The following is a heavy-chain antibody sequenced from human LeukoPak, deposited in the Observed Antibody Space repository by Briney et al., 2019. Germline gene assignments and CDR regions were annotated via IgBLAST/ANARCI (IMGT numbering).Heavy chain of an antibody. V-gene: IGHV3-66*02. CDR3: ATYRGDY. J-gene: IGHJ4*02. CDR1: GFTFSSYS. Sequence: GGSLRLSCAASGFTFSSYSMNWVRQAPGKGLEWVSVIYSGGSTYYADSVKGRFTISRDNSKNTLYLQMNSLRAEDTAVYYCATYRGDYWGQGTLVTVSS. D-gene: IGHD1-26*01. CDR2: IYSGGST.